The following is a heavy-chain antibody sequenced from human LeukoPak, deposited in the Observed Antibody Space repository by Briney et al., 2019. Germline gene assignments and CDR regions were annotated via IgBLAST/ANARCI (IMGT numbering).Heavy chain of an antibody. CDR2: ISGSGGST. V-gene: IGHV3-23*01. J-gene: IGHJ4*02. CDR1: GFTFSSYA. Sequence: GGSLRLSCAASGFTFSSYAMSWVRQAPGKGLEWVSAISGSGGSTYYADSVKGRFTISRDNSKNTLYLQMNSLRAEDTAVYYCANPMYSSSWYSDFDYWGQGTLVTVSS. D-gene: IGHD6-13*01. CDR3: ANPMYSSSWYSDFDY.